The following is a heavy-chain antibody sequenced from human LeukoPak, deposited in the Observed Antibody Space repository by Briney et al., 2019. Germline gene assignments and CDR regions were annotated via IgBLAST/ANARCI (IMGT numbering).Heavy chain of an antibody. Sequence: SETLSLTCTVSGGSISSYYWSWIPQPAGKGLEWIGRIYTSGSTNYNPSLKSRVTMSVDTSKNQFSMKLSSVTAADTAVYYCARAEKSGNSALDYWGQGTLVTVSS. D-gene: IGHD4-23*01. J-gene: IGHJ4*02. CDR2: IYTSGST. V-gene: IGHV4-4*07. CDR1: GGSISSYY. CDR3: ARAEKSGNSALDY.